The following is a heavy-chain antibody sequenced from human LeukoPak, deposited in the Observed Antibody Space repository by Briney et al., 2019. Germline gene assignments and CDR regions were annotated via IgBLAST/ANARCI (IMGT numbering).Heavy chain of an antibody. CDR2: IGGSGDKT. CDR3: VRRRDASSGWGDHDF. D-gene: IGHD6-19*01. Sequence: GGSLRLSCAASGFTFNRNAISWVRQAPGKGLEWVSMIGGSGDKTFYADSVKGRFTISRDNSKNMVHLQMNSLTGEDTALYYCVRRRDASSGWGDHDFWGQGALVTVSS. V-gene: IGHV3-23*01. J-gene: IGHJ4*02. CDR1: GFTFNRNA.